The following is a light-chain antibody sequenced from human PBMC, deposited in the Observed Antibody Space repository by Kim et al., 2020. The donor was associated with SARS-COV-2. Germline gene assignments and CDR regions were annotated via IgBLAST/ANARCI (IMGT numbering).Light chain of an antibody. Sequence: PNPPARGNNNNVGSQGAHSLRRHQGNPPKLLPYRNNNRPSGIPERFSASRSGDTASLTITGLQPEDETDYYCSAWDSSLNVWVFGGGTQLTVL. CDR2: RNN. CDR1: NNNVGSQG. CDR3: SAWDSSLNVWV. V-gene: IGLV10-54*04. J-gene: IGLJ3*02.